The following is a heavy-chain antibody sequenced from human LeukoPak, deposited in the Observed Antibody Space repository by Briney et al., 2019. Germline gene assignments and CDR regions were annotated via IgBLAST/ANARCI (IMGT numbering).Heavy chain of an antibody. CDR3: ARDLGRYPFFMDV. CDR1: GGSTRSGRHH. D-gene: IGHD3-16*01. CDR2: LDESGRP. Sequence: TASETLSLTCSVSGGSTRSGRHHWAWVRQPPGKGLEFIGSLDESGRPYYNAPLKSRVTISEDSSGKQFSLNLSSVTAADTAVYYCARDLGRYPFFMDVWGRGTTVIVSS. J-gene: IGHJ6*03. V-gene: IGHV4-39*07.